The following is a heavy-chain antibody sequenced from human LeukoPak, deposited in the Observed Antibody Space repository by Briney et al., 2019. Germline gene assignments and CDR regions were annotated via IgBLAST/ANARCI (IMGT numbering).Heavy chain of an antibody. CDR2: INPNSGGT. V-gene: IGHV1-2*02. CDR1: GYTFTGCY. J-gene: IGHJ4*02. D-gene: IGHD2-15*01. Sequence: ASVKVSCKASGYTFTGCYMHWVRQAPGQGLEWMGWINPNSGGTNYAQKFQGRVTMTRDTSISTAYMELSRLRSDDTAVYYCARDQGVVVVAATFVDYWGQGTLVTVSS. CDR3: ARDQGVVVVAATFVDY.